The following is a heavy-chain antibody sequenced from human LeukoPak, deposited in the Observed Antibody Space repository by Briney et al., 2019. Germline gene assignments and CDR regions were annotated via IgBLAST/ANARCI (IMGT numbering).Heavy chain of an antibody. V-gene: IGHV1-8*03. CDR1: GYTFTSYD. J-gene: IGHJ4*02. CDR2: MNPNSGNT. CDR3: ARGPMYSSSPLGY. Sequence: ASVKVSCKASGYTFTSYDINWVRQATGQGLEWMGWMNPNSGNTGYAQKFQGRVTITRNTSISTAYMELSSLRSGDTAVYYCARGPMYSSSPLGYWGQGTLVTVSS. D-gene: IGHD6-6*01.